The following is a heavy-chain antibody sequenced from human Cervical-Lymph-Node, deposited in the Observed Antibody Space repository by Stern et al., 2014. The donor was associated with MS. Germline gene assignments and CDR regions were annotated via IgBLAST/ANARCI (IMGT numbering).Heavy chain of an antibody. CDR3: ARGDSEAPIYYFDY. V-gene: IGHV1-69*01. Sequence: MQLVESGGEVKKPGSSVKVSCQTSGGTFSTFAIGWVRQAPGQGLEWMGGITHLFDATNYAQKFQGRLTITADESTRTAYMELSSLRPDDTAMYYCARGDSEAPIYYFDYWGQGTLVTVSS. CDR2: ITHLFDAT. CDR1: GGTFSTFA. D-gene: IGHD2-21*01. J-gene: IGHJ4*02.